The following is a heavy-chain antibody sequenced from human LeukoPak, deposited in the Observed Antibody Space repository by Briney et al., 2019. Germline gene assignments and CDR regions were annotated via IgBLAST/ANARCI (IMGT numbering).Heavy chain of an antibody. V-gene: IGHV3-7*01. J-gene: IGHJ4*02. Sequence: PGGSLRLSCAASGFTFSTCWMTWVRQAPGKGLEWVANIKQDGSERYYVDSVKGRFTISRDNAKSSLYLQMNSLRAEDTAVYYCAKSLVVVNDPPGYWGQGTLVTVSS. CDR3: AKSLVVVNDPPGY. CDR2: IKQDGSER. CDR1: GFTFSTCW. D-gene: IGHD2-21*01.